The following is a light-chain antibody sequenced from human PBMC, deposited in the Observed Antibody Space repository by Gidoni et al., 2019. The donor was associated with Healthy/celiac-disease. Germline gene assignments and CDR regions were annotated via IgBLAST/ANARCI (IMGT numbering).Light chain of an antibody. V-gene: IGKV3-15*01. J-gene: IGKJ1*01. Sequence: ELVMTQSPATLSVSPGERATLSCTASQSVSSNFAGYQQKPGQALRLLIYGASTRATGIPARFSGSGSGTEFTLTISSLQAEDFAVYYCQQYNNWPPWTFXQXTKVEIK. CDR1: QSVSSN. CDR2: GAS. CDR3: QQYNNWPPWT.